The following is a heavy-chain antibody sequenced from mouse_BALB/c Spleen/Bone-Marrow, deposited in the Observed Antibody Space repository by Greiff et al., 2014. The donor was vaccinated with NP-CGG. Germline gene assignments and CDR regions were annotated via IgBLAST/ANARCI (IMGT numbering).Heavy chain of an antibody. V-gene: IGHV2-6-7*01. J-gene: IGHJ4*01. D-gene: IGHD2-4*01. CDR1: GFSLTGYG. CDR2: IWGDGST. CDR3: ARDSFLITRALDY. Sequence: QVQLKESGPGLVAPSQSLSITCTVSGFSLTGYGVSWVRQPPGKGLEWLGMIWGDGSTEYNSALKSRLSISKDNSKSQVFLKMNRLQTDDTARYYCARDSFLITRALDYWGQGTSVTVSS.